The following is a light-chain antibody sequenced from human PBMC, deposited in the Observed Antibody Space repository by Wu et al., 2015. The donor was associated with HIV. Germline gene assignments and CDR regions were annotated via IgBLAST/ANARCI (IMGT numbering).Light chain of an antibody. J-gene: IGKJ1*01. V-gene: IGKV1-27*01. CDR3: QQSYSTLWT. CDR2: AAS. Sequence: EIQMTQSPSSLSASVGDRVTITYRASQGITNYLAWYQQKPGKVPKVLIYAASTLQSGAPSRFSGSGSGTDFTLTISSLQPEDFATYYCQQSYSTLWTFGQGTKVEIK. CDR1: QGITNY.